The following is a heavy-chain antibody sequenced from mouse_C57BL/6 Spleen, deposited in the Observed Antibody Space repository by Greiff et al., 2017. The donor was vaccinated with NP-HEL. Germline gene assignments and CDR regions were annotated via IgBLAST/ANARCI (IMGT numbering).Heavy chain of an antibody. Sequence: VQLQQSGPELVKPGASVEISCKASGYAFSSSWMNWVKQRPGKGLEWIGRIYPGDGDTNYNGKFKGKATLTADKSSSTAYMQLSSLTSEDSAVYVCARDYAMDYWGQGTSVTVSS. CDR3: ARDYAMDY. CDR1: GYAFSSSW. J-gene: IGHJ4*01. V-gene: IGHV1-82*01. CDR2: IYPGDGDT.